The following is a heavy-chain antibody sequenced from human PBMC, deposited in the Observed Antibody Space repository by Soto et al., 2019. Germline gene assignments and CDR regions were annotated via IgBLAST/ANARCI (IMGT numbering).Heavy chain of an antibody. J-gene: IGHJ5*02. CDR2: INNDGSST. CDR3: ARDLGYCSGGSCRNWFDP. CDR1: GSTFSSYW. Sequence: EVQLVESGGGLVQPGGSLRLSCAASGSTFSSYWMHWVRQAPGKGLVWVSRINNDGSSTSYADSVKGRFTISRDNDKNTLYLQRNSLRAEDTAVYYCARDLGYCSGGSCRNWFDPWGQGTLVTVSS. D-gene: IGHD2-15*01. V-gene: IGHV3-74*01.